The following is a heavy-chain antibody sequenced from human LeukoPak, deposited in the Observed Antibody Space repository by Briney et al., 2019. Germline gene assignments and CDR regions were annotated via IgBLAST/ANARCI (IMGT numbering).Heavy chain of an antibody. Sequence: SGGSLRLSCAASGFTFSSYGMHWVRQAPGKGLEWVAVIWYDGSNKYYADSVKGRFTISRDNSKNTLYLQMNSLRAEDTAVYYCARDTRYSSSWLDYWGQGTLVTVSS. V-gene: IGHV3-33*01. CDR2: IWYDGSNK. D-gene: IGHD6-13*01. CDR1: GFTFSSYG. CDR3: ARDTRYSSSWLDY. J-gene: IGHJ4*02.